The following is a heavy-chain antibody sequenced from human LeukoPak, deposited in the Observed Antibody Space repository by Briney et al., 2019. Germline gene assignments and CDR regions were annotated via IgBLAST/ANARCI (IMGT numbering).Heavy chain of an antibody. CDR2: INYDESST. Sequence: GGSLRLSCAASGFSFSSYWMHWVRQAPGKGLVWVSRINYDESSTNYAESVKGRFTISRDNAKNSLYLQMNSLRAEDTAVYYCARGGGALYGDYAYYYYYMDVWGKGTTVTVSS. V-gene: IGHV3-74*01. D-gene: IGHD4-17*01. CDR3: ARGGGALYGDYAYYYYYMDV. J-gene: IGHJ6*03. CDR1: GFSFSSYW.